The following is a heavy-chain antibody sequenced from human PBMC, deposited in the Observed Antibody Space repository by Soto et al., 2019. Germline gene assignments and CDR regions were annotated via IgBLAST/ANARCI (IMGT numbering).Heavy chain of an antibody. J-gene: IGHJ5*02. CDR3: ARMYSSGSGWFHP. CDR1: GYSITAGGYY. D-gene: IGHD6-19*01. Sequence: SETLSLTCFVSGYSITAGGYYWSWIRHHPGKGLEWIGSFYSSGSIIYNPSLRSRVSISGDTSSNQFSMSLTSVTAADTARYYCARMYSSGSGWFHPWGQGTPVTVSS. V-gene: IGHV4-31*03. CDR2: FYSSGSI.